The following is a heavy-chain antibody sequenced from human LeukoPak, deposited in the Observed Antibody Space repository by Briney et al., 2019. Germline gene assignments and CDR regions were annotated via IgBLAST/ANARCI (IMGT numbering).Heavy chain of an antibody. CDR1: GGSISSYY. CDR3: ARGFRGDNFDY. V-gene: IGHV4-59*08. CDR2: MYHSGST. J-gene: IGHJ4*02. D-gene: IGHD7-27*01. Sequence: SETLSLTCTVSGGSISSYYWSWIRQPPGKGLEWIGTMYHSGSTNYNPSLKSRVTISVDTSKNQFSLKLSSVTAADTAVYFCARGFRGDNFDYWGQGTLVTVSS.